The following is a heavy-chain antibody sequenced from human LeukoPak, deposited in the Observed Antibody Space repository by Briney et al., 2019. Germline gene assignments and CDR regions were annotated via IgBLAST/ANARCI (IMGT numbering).Heavy chain of an antibody. Sequence: GGSLRLSCAASGFIFSNYAMSWVRQAPGKGLQWVSAFSGSGGSTYYADSVKGRFTISRDNSRNTLYLQMNSLRAEDTAVYYCARDPAVVGATRGLDYWGQGTLVTVSS. D-gene: IGHD1-26*01. CDR2: FSGSGGST. CDR3: ARDPAVVGATRGLDY. J-gene: IGHJ4*02. V-gene: IGHV3-23*01. CDR1: GFIFSNYA.